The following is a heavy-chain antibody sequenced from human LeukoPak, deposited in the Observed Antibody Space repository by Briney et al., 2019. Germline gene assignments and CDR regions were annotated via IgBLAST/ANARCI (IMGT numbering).Heavy chain of an antibody. CDR3: ARLIGSVDAFDL. CDR1: AGSFSGYY. Sequence: PSDTLSLTCAIYAGSFSGYYWSWIRQSPGKGLEWIGEINHSGSTNYKPSLKSRVTISADTSKNQFSLKLSSVTAADTAVYYCARLIGSVDAFDLWGQGTLVTVSS. V-gene: IGHV4-34*01. J-gene: IGHJ3*01. CDR2: INHSGST. D-gene: IGHD3-10*01.